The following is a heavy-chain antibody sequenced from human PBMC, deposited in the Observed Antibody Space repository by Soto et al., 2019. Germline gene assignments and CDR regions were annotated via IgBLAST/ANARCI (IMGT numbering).Heavy chain of an antibody. V-gene: IGHV4-4*07. CDR3: AKGGTYYFDS. Sequence: PSETLSLTCIVSGASISNFYWSWIRQSAGKGLEWIGRLYTRGTTDYNPSLKSRVTMSIDTSKNRVSLSLTSVTAADTAVYYCAKGGTYYFDSWGQGIVVTVS. CDR2: LYTRGTT. CDR1: GASISNFY. D-gene: IGHD3-16*01. J-gene: IGHJ4*02.